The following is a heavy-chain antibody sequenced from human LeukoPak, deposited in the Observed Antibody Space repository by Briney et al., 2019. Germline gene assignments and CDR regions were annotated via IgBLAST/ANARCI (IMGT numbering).Heavy chain of an antibody. D-gene: IGHD1-1*01. CDR2: LKSKADGRTT. CDR3: TTLTTTTGVDY. V-gene: IGHV3-15*01. J-gene: IGHJ4*02. CDR1: GFTLSNAW. Sequence: GGSLRLSCAVSGFTLSNAWMSWVRQAPGKGLEWVGRLKSKADGRTTDYPAPVKGRFSISRDDSKNTLYLQMNSMKTEDTAVYYCTTLTTTTGVDYWGPGTLVTVSS.